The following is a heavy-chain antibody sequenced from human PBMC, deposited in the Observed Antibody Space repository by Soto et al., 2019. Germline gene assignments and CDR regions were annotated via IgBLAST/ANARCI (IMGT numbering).Heavy chain of an antibody. V-gene: IGHV4-59*08. Sequence: QVKLQESGRGLVKPSETLSLSCTVSGGSLGDVYWTWIRQPPGKEMEWIGYISTTGVTNYSPSLKSRVTMSTDTSKNQFSLNLSSVTAADTAIYFCARHGGDVVMVCDWGQGIQVTVSS. CDR1: GGSLGDVY. J-gene: IGHJ4*02. D-gene: IGHD2-21*01. CDR2: ISTTGVT. CDR3: ARHGGDVVMVCD.